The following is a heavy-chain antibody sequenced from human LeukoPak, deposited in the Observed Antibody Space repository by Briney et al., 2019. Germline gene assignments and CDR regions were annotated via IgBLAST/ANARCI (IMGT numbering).Heavy chain of an antibody. CDR1: GYTFTCYY. CDR3: ARPISWSYGYFRGGLRGTDAFDI. Sequence: GASVKVSCKASGYTFTCYYMHWVRQAPGQGLEWMGWINPNSGGTNYAQKFQGRVTMTRDTSISTAYMELSRLRSDDTAVYYCARPISWSYGYFRGGLRGTDAFDIWGQGTMVSVSS. D-gene: IGHD5-18*01. V-gene: IGHV1-2*02. J-gene: IGHJ3*02. CDR2: INPNSGGT.